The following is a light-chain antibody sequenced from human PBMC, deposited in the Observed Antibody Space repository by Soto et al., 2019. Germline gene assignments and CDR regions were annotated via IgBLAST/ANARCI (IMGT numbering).Light chain of an antibody. CDR2: DDS. CDR1: NIGSKS. J-gene: IGLJ2*01. V-gene: IGLV3-21*02. Sequence: SYELTQPPSVAGAPGHTARITCWGNNIGSKSVHWYQQKPGQAPVLVVYDDSDRPSGITERFSGSNSGNTATLAISRVEAGDEADYYCQVWDSSSDHVVFGGGPKLTVL. CDR3: QVWDSSSDHVV.